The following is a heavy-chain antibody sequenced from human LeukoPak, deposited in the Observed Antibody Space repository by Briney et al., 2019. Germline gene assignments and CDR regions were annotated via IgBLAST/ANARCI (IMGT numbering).Heavy chain of an antibody. CDR3: ARVKGYGDLDY. CDR1: EFIFSSYS. D-gene: IGHD2-21*02. J-gene: IGHJ4*02. CDR2: ISSSSSYI. Sequence: GGSLRLSCVASEFIFSSYSMNWVRQAPGKGLEWVSSISSSSSYIYYADSVKGRFTISRDNAKNSLYLQMNSLRAEDTAVYYCARVKGYGDLDYWGQGTLVTVSS. V-gene: IGHV3-21*01.